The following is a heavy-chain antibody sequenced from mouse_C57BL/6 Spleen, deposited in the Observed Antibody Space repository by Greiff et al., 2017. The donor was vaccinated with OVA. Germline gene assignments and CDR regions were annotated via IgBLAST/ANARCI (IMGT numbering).Heavy chain of an antibody. CDR3: ARVVSNYYFDY. D-gene: IGHD2-5*01. CDR1: GYTFTSYG. Sequence: VKLMESGAELARPGASVKLSCKASGYTFTSYGISWVKQRTGQGLEWIGEIYPRSGNTYYNEKFKGKATLTADKSSSTAYMELRSLTSEDSAVYFCARVVSNYYFDYWGQGTTLTVSS. CDR2: IYPRSGNT. J-gene: IGHJ2*01. V-gene: IGHV1-81*01.